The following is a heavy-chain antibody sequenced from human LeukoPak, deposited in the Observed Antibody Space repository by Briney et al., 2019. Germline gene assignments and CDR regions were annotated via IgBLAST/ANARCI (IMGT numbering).Heavy chain of an antibody. V-gene: IGHV3-21*01. J-gene: IGHJ4*02. CDR3: ARDGVGATLDY. Sequence: GGSLRLSCAASGFTFSSYSMNWVRQAPGERLEWVSSISSSSTYIYYADSVKGRFTISRDDAKNSLFLQMNSLRAEDTAVYYCARDGVGATLDYWGQGTLVTVSS. CDR1: GFTFSSYS. D-gene: IGHD1-26*01. CDR2: ISSSSTYI.